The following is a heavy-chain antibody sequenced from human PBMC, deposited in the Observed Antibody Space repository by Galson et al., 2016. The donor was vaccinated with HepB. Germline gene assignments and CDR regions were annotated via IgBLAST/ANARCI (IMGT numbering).Heavy chain of an antibody. J-gene: IGHJ3*02. D-gene: IGHD3/OR15-3a*01. Sequence: SLRLSCAASGFSISGYAMHWVRQAPGKGLEWVAFMSHDENNEQYPDSVKGRFAISRDNPRNMLYLQMNNLRIEDAAVYYCTRVGFGMILGDAFDIWGRGTMVTVSS. CDR2: MSHDENNE. CDR1: GFSISGYA. CDR3: TRVGFGMILGDAFDI. V-gene: IGHV3-30*09.